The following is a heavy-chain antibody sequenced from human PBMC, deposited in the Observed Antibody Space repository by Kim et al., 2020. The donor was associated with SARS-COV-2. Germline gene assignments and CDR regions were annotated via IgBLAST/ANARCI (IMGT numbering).Heavy chain of an antibody. J-gene: IGHJ5*02. V-gene: IGHV3-33*01. CDR3: ARGDWHWNNGGWFDP. Sequence: GGSLRLSCAASGFTFSDYAIHWVRQAPGKGLEWVAVILFDGSNKYYGDSMKGRLTISRDNSQSTVYLQMTSLRAEDTAVYYCARGDWHWNNGGWFDPWGQGTLVIVSS. CDR1: GFTFSDYA. CDR2: ILFDGSNK. D-gene: IGHD7-27*01.